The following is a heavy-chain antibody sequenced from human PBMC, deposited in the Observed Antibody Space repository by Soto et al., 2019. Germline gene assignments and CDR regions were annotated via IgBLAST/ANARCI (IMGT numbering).Heavy chain of an antibody. CDR3: XXXXGXXXXTYYFAMDV. V-gene: IGHV3-33*01. Sequence: QVQLVESGGGVVQPGRSLRLSCAASGFSFSNYGMHWVRQAPGKGPEWVAVIWSDGSDKYYADSVKGRFAISRDNSQSTRYLQMNSLRAEXTAVXXXXXXXGXXXXTYYFAMDVWGQGTTVTV. CDR1: GFSFSNYG. D-gene: IGHD2-15*01. J-gene: IGHJ6*02. CDR2: IWSDGSDK.